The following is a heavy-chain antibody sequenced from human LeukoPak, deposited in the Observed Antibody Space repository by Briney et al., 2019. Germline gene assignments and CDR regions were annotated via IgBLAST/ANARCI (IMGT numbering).Heavy chain of an antibody. D-gene: IGHD3-10*01. CDR1: GFTFSHFA. J-gene: IGHJ4*02. CDR2: ISGSGNKT. Sequence: GGSLRLSCAASGFTFSHFAMSWVRQAPGKGLHWVSTISGSGNKTYDADSVKGRFTISRDNSKNTLYLQMTGLRAEDTAVYYCAKLKRLGIAPFYDCGKEILVTVSS. CDR3: AKLKRLGIAPFYD. V-gene: IGHV3-23*01.